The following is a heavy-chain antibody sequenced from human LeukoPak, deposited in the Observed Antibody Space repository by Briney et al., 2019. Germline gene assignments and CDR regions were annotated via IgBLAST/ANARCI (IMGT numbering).Heavy chain of an antibody. CDR2: IYSGGST. D-gene: IGHD3-10*01. J-gene: IGHJ3*02. CDR3: ARARGSYAFDI. CDR1: GFTVSSNY. Sequence: HPGGSLRLSCAASGFTVSSNYMSWVRQAPGKGLEWVSVIYSGGSTYYADSVKGRFTISRDNSKNTLYLQMNSLRAEDTAVYFCARARGSYAFDIWGQGTMVTVSS. V-gene: IGHV3-53*01.